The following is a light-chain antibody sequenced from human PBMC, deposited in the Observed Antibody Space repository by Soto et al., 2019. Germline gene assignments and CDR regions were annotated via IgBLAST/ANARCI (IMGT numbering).Light chain of an antibody. CDR3: QQYGSSVT. J-gene: IGKJ4*01. Sequence: EIVLTQSPGTLTLSPGERATLSCRASQSVSSSYLAWYQQIPGQAPRLLIYGASRRTTAIPDRFSGSGSGTDFTLIISRLEPEDFAVYYCQQYGSSVTFGGGTKVEI. CDR1: QSVSSSY. CDR2: GAS. V-gene: IGKV3-20*01.